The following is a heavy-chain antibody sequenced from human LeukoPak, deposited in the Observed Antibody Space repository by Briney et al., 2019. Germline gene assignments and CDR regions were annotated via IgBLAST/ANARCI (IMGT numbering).Heavy chain of an antibody. CDR3: ACQSGTYPYYFHY. CDR2: INPSGGST. V-gene: IGHV1-46*01. D-gene: IGHD1-26*01. J-gene: IGHJ4*02. CDR1: GYTFTSYY. Sequence: ASVKVSCKASGYTFTSYYMHWVRQAPGQGLEWMGIINPSGGSTSYAQKFQGRVTMTRDMSTSTVYMELSSLRSEDTAVYYCACQSGTYPYYFHYWGQGTLVTVSS.